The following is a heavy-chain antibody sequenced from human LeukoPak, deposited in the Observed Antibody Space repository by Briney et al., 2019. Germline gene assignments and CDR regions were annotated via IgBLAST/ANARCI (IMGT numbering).Heavy chain of an antibody. D-gene: IGHD3-9*01. CDR1: GGSFSGYY. CDR3: ETYDILTGYSGGDY. CDR2: INHSGST. Sequence: SETLSLTCAVYGGSFSGYYWSWIRQPPGKGLEWIGEINHSGSTYYNPSLKSRVTISVDTSKNQFSLKLSSVTAADTAVYYCETYDILTGYSGGDYWGQGTLVTVSS. J-gene: IGHJ4*02. V-gene: IGHV4-34*01.